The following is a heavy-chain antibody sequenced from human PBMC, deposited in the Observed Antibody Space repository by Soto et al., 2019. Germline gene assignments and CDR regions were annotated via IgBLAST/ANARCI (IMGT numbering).Heavy chain of an antibody. Sequence: PSETLSLTCAVYGGSFSGYYWSWIRQPPGKGLEWIGEINHSGSTNYNPSLKSRVTISVDTSKNQFSLKLSSVTAADTAVHYCARGRVTGGIQLWLRGYYYGMDVWGQGTTVTVSS. CDR2: INHSGST. V-gene: IGHV4-34*01. CDR3: ARGRVTGGIQLWLRGYYYGMDV. D-gene: IGHD5-18*01. CDR1: GGSFSGYY. J-gene: IGHJ6*02.